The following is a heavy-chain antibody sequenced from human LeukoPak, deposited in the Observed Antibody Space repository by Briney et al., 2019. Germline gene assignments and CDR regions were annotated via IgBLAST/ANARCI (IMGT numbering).Heavy chain of an antibody. CDR1: GFTFSSYE. CDR3: AKPPQGWARGAQYYFDY. Sequence: PGGSLRLSCAASGFTFSSYEMNWVRQAPGKGLEWVSAISGSGGSTYYADSVKGRFTISRDNSKNTLYLQMNSLRAEDTAVYYCAKPPQGWARGAQYYFDYWGQGTLVTVSS. J-gene: IGHJ4*02. V-gene: IGHV3-23*01. CDR2: ISGSGGST. D-gene: IGHD1-26*01.